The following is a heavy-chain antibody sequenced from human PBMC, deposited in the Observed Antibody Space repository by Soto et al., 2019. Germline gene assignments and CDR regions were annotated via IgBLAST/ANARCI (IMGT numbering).Heavy chain of an antibody. CDR1: GFTFSSYW. CDR3: ARVEGETHWAGAGKYYYYYYYMDV. V-gene: IGHV3-7*01. Sequence: EVQLVESGGGLVQPGGSLRLSCAASGFTFSSYWMSWVRQAQGKGLEWVANIKQDGSEKYYVDSVKGRFTISRDNAKNSLYLQMNSLRAEDTAVYYCARVEGETHWAGAGKYYYYYYYMDVWCKGTTVTVSS. J-gene: IGHJ6*03. CDR2: IKQDGSEK. D-gene: IGHD6-19*01.